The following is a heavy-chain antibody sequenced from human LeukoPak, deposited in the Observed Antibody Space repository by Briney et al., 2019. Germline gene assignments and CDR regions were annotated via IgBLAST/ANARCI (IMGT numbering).Heavy chain of an antibody. CDR3: ARAAMVVTDGGQSGWFDP. V-gene: IGHV1-46*01. Sequence: ASVKVSCKASGYTFTSYYMHWVRQAPGQGLEWMGIINPSGGSTSYAQKFQGRVTMTRDTSTSTVYMELSSLRSEDTAVYYCARAAMVVTDGGQSGWFDPWAREPWSPSPQ. J-gene: IGHJ5*02. CDR1: GYTFTSYY. D-gene: IGHD4-23*01. CDR2: INPSGGST.